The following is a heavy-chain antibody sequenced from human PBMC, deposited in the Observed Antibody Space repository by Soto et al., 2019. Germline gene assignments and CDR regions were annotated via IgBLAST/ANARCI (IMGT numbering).Heavy chain of an antibody. V-gene: IGHV1-2*02. CDR3: ARVYSGSPPYYYGMDV. J-gene: IGHJ6*02. CDR2: INPNSGGT. D-gene: IGHD1-26*01. CDR1: GYAFTGYY. Sequence: SVKVSCKDSGYAFTGYYMHWVRQAPGQGLECMGWINPNSGGTNYAQKFQGRVTMTRDTSISTAYMELSRLRSDDTAVYYCARVYSGSPPYYYGMDVWGQGTTVTVSS.